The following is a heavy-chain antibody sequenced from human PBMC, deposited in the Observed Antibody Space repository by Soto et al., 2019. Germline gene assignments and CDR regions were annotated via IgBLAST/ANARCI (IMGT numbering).Heavy chain of an antibody. D-gene: IGHD6-19*01. Sequence: GGSLRLSCSASGFTFSNYAMHWVRQAPGKGLEYVSAISSNGGSTYYADSVKGRFTISRDNSKNTLYLQMSSLRAEDTAVYYCVKGTVTIPGIAVAGTGASGGYWGQGTLVTVSS. CDR1: GFTFSNYA. V-gene: IGHV3-64D*06. J-gene: IGHJ4*02. CDR3: VKGTVTIPGIAVAGTGASGGY. CDR2: ISSNGGST.